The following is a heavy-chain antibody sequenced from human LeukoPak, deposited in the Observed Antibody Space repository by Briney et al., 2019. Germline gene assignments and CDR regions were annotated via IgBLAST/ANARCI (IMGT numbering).Heavy chain of an antibody. D-gene: IGHD2-2*01. CDR2: ISYDGSNK. CDR3: AREGILGYCSSTSCYAPLDY. J-gene: IGHJ4*02. Sequence: TGGSLRLSCAASGFTFSSYGMHWVRQAPGKGLEWVAVISYDGSNKYYADSVKGRFTISRDNSKNTLYLQMNSLRAEDTAVYYCAREGILGYCSSTSCYAPLDYWGQGTLVTVSS. V-gene: IGHV3-30*03. CDR1: GFTFSSYG.